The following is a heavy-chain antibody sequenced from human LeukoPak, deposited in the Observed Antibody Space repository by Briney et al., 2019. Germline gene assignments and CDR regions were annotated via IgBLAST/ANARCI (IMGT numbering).Heavy chain of an antibody. CDR2: ISSSSSYI. J-gene: IGHJ4*02. CDR1: GFTFSSYA. CDR3: ARVRGGGWFGELWGYFDY. Sequence: GGSLRLSCAASGFTFSSYAMSWVRQAPGKGLEWVSSISSSSSYIYYADSVKGRFTISRDNAKNSLYLQMNSLRAEDTAVYYCARVRGGGWFGELWGYFDYWGQGTLVTVSS. D-gene: IGHD3-10*01. V-gene: IGHV3-21*01.